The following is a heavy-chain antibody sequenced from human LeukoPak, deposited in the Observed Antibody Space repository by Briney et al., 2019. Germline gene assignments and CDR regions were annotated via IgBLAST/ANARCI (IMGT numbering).Heavy chain of an antibody. CDR2: VYYSGTT. CDR3: VRSYCSSSTCYAVGAFDI. CDR1: GGSISSSSYY. J-gene: IGHJ3*02. D-gene: IGHD2-2*01. Sequence: SETLSLTCTVSGGSISSSSYYWGWIRQPPGKGLEWIGSVYYSGTTYCNPSLKSRVTISVDTSKNQCSLKLNSVTAADTTMYYCVRSYCSSSTCYAVGAFDIWGQGTMVTVSS. V-gene: IGHV4-39*01.